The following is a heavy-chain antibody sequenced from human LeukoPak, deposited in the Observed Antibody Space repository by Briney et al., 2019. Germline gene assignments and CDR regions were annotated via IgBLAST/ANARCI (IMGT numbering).Heavy chain of an antibody. CDR1: GFTFSNYW. CDR3: AKARDDSSWYLNWFDP. J-gene: IGHJ5*02. D-gene: IGHD6-13*01. Sequence: PGGSLRLSCAASGFTFSNYWMSWVRQAPGKGLEWVAHIKEDGGEKYYVDPVKGRFTISRDNAKNSLYLQMNSLRAEDTAVYYCAKARDDSSWYLNWFDPWGQGTLVTVSS. V-gene: IGHV3-7*03. CDR2: IKEDGGEK.